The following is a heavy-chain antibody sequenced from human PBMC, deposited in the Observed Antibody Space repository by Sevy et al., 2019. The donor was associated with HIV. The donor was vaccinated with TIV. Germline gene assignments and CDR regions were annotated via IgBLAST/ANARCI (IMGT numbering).Heavy chain of an antibody. CDR1: GGTFSSYA. Sequence: ASVKVSCKASGGTFSSYAISWVRQAPGQGLEWMGGIIPIFGTANYAQKFQGRVTITADESTSTAYMELSSLRSEETAVYYCARAYSYGFDGDYYGMDVWGQGTTVTVSS. V-gene: IGHV1-69*13. CDR3: ARAYSYGFDGDYYGMDV. D-gene: IGHD5-18*01. J-gene: IGHJ6*02. CDR2: IIPIFGTA.